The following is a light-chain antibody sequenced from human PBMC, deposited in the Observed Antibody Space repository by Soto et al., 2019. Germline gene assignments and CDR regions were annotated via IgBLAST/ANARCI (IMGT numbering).Light chain of an antibody. CDR3: QQYNFYSRT. V-gene: IGKV1-5*03. CDR2: KAS. CDR1: QSISTW. J-gene: IGKJ1*01. Sequence: DIQMTQSPSTLSASVGDTVTITCRASQSISTWLAWYQQKPGKAPNLLIYKASSLQSGVPSRFSGIGSGTEFTLTISSLQPDYFATYYCQQYNFYSRTFGQGTKVEIK.